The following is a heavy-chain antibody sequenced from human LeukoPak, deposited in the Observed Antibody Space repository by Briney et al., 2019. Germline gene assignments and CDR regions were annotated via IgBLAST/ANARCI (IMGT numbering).Heavy chain of an antibody. D-gene: IGHD2-2*01. V-gene: IGHV1-2*02. J-gene: IGHJ6*03. CDR1: GYTFTGYY. Sequence: ASVKVSCKASGYTFTGYYMHWVRQAPGQGLEWMGWIDPNSGGTNYAQKFQGRVTMTRDTSISTAYMDLNGLRSDDTAIYYCARGYQLPSYYYYYMHVWGKGTTVTVSS. CDR3: ARGYQLPSYYYYYMHV. CDR2: IDPNSGGT.